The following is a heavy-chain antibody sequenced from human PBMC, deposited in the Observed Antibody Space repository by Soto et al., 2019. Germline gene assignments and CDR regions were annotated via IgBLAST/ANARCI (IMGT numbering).Heavy chain of an antibody. CDR2: ISGSSDRT. D-gene: IGHD5-12*01. Sequence: EVQVLESGGDLVQPGGSLRLSCEASGFTIRNYAMSWVRQAPGKALEWVSGISGSSDRTYYADSVKGRFTISKDTSSNTLYLQMNSLRVEDTAVYHCEGSWTWGQGTMVTVSS. V-gene: IGHV3-23*01. CDR1: GFTIRNYA. CDR3: EGSWT. J-gene: IGHJ3*01.